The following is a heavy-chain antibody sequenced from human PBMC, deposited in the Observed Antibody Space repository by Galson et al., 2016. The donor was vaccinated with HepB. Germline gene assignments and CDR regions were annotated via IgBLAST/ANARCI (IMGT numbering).Heavy chain of an antibody. CDR1: GFTFSAYG. D-gene: IGHD5/OR15-5a*01. J-gene: IGHJ4*02. Sequence: SLRLSCAASGFTFSAYGMHWVRQPPGKGLEWVAVISYDGSKKYYVDSVKGRFTISRDNFKNTLYLQMNSLRADDTAVYYCAKASTDLPKTHFDFWGQGTLVAVSS. V-gene: IGHV3-30*18. CDR3: AKASTDLPKTHFDF. CDR2: ISYDGSKK.